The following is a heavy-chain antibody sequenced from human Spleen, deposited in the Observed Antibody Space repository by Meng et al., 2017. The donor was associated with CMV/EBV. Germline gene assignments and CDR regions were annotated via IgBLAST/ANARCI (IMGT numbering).Heavy chain of an antibody. CDR3: ARVGYCSSAYCYSGFDF. CDR1: GFTFSSHA. D-gene: IGHD2-2*01. Sequence: GGSLRLSCAATGFTFSSHAMHWVRQAPGKGLEWVAVISFDGRNEYYADSVKGRFTISRDNSRNTLYLQMNSLRPEDTAVYYCARVGYCSSAYCYSGFDFWGQGTLVTVSS. V-gene: IGHV3-30*04. CDR2: ISFDGRNE. J-gene: IGHJ4*02.